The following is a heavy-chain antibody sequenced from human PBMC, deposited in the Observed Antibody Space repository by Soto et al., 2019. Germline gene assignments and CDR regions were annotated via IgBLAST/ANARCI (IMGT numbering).Heavy chain of an antibody. J-gene: IGHJ4*02. D-gene: IGHD7-27*01. V-gene: IGHV4-34*02. Sequence: QVQLQQWGAGLLKPSETLSLTCAVSGGPFAGYFWSWIRQSPGKGLEWIGEITHSGRTNYNPSLQRRVTISVDTPRSQFSLTLSSVTAADTAVYYCARWGPQPFDYWGQGTPVTVSS. CDR2: ITHSGRT. CDR3: ARWGPQPFDY. CDR1: GGPFAGYF.